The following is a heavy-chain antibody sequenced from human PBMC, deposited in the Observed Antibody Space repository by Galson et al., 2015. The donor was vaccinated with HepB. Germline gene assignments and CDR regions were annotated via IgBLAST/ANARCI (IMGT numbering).Heavy chain of an antibody. CDR1: GFTFSSYG. V-gene: IGHV3-33*01. CDR2: IWYDGSNK. J-gene: IGHJ5*02. D-gene: IGHD3-10*01. Sequence: SLRLSCAASGFTFSSYGMHWVRQASGKGLEWVAVIWYDGSNKYYADSVKGRFTISRDNSKNTLYLQMNSLRAEDTAVYYCARVGWYYYGSGSYYNWFDPWGQGTLVTVSS. CDR3: ARVGWYYYGSGSYYNWFDP.